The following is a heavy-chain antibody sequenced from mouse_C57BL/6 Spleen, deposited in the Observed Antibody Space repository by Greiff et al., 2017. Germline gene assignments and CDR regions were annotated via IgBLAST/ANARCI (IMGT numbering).Heavy chain of an antibody. CDR1: GFTFSDYG. J-gene: IGHJ4*01. CDR2: ISSGSSTI. CDR3: ARNCPTRGYYAMDY. D-gene: IGHD4-1*01. V-gene: IGHV5-17*01. Sequence: VQLKQSGGGLVKPGGSLKLSCAASGFTFSDYGMHWVRQAPEKGLEWVAYISSGSSTIYYADTVKGRFTISRDNAKNTLFLQMTSLRSEDTAMYYCARNCPTRGYYAMDYWGQGTSVTVSS.